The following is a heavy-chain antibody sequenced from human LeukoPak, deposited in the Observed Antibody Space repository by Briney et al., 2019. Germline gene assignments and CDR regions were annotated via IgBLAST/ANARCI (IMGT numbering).Heavy chain of an antibody. D-gene: IGHD6-19*01. CDR2: ISYDGSNK. Sequence: TGGSLRLSCATSGFTFSSYRMHWVRQAPGKGLEWVAVISYDGSNKYYADSVKGRFTISRDNSKNTLYLQMNSLRAEDTAVYYCAKDLKQWLSYFDYWGQGTLVTVSS. CDR1: GFTFSSYR. CDR3: AKDLKQWLSYFDY. J-gene: IGHJ4*02. V-gene: IGHV3-30*18.